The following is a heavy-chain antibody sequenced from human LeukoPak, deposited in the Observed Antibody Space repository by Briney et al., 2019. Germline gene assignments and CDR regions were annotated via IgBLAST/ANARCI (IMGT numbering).Heavy chain of an antibody. CDR2: IRYDGRNK. CDR1: GFTFSSYG. D-gene: IGHD7-27*01. Sequence: AESLRLSCAASGFTFSSYGMHGVRQAPRKGLEGVAFIRYDGRNKYYPDSLKGRFTISRDNSKNPLYLQMNIVRAEDTAVYYFAKLVNWGWAYRGRGTLVSVPS. J-gene: IGHJ4*02. V-gene: IGHV3-30*02. CDR3: AKLVNWGWAY.